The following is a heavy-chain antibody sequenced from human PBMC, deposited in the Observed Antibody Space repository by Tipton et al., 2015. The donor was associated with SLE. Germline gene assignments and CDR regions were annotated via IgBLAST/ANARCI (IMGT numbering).Heavy chain of an antibody. CDR3: ARQRNWDRRGALDV. V-gene: IGHV4-59*01. CDR2: IYYGGTT. CDR1: GGSMGTYY. D-gene: IGHD7-27*01. Sequence: TLSLTCSVYGGSMGTYYWSWIRQSSERGLEWIGHIYYGGTTNYNPSLESRVIMSVDTSSNQIFLTVESVTAADTGIYYCARQRNWDRRGALDVWGEGTVVPVSS. J-gene: IGHJ3*01.